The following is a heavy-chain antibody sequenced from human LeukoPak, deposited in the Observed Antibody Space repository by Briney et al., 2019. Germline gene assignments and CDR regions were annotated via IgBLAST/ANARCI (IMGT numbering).Heavy chain of an antibody. CDR2: TSYDGSNK. Sequence: PGSSLRLSCAPSGFTFSIYTMVWVRQAPGKGLDWVAVTSYDGSNKYYADSVKGRFTISRDNSNNTLYLQMNSLRAEDTAVYYCARDWGVDSWGQGTLVTVSS. V-gene: IGHV3-30-3*01. J-gene: IGHJ4*02. CDR1: GFTFSIYT. D-gene: IGHD3-10*01. CDR3: ARDWGVDS.